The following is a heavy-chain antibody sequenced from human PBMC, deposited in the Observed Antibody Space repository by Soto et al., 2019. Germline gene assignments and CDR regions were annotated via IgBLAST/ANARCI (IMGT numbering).Heavy chain of an antibody. CDR3: ARAGRTAMVLYFDY. Sequence: QVQLQEAGPGLVKPSQTLSLTCTFSGGSISSGGYYLSRVRQHPGKGLEWIGYIYYSGSTYYNPSLKSRVTISVDTSKNQFSLKLSSVTAADTAVYYCARAGRTAMVLYFDYWGQGTLVTVSS. J-gene: IGHJ4*02. CDR2: IYYSGST. V-gene: IGHV4-31*03. CDR1: GGSISSGGYY. D-gene: IGHD5-18*01.